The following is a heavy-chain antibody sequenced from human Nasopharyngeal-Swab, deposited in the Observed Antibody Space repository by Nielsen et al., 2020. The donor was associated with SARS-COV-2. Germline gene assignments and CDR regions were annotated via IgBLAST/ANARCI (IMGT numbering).Heavy chain of an antibody. V-gene: IGHV6-1*01. J-gene: IGHJ3*02. D-gene: IGHD3-10*01. CDR3: ARGEDGGFDDAFDI. Sequence: SQTLSLTCAISGDSVPRKSAAWNWIRQSPSRGLEWLGRTYYRSKWYNDYAVSVKSRITINPDTSKNQFSLQLNSVTPEDTAVYYCARGEDGGFDDAFDIWGQGTMVTVSS. CDR1: GDSVPRKSAA. CDR2: TYYRSKWYN.